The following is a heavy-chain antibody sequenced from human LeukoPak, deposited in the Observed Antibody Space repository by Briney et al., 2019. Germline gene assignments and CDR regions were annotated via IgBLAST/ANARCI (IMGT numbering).Heavy chain of an antibody. J-gene: IGHJ6*02. V-gene: IGHV3-21*01. CDR3: ARRYSSSWYDYYGMDV. D-gene: IGHD6-13*01. CDR1: GFTVISNL. CDR2: ISSSNSYI. Sequence: GGSLRLSCAASGFTVISNLMTWVRQAPGKGLEWVSSISSSNSYIYYADSVKGRFTISRDNAKNSLYLQMNSLRAEDTAVYYCARRYSSSWYDYYGMDVWGQGTTVTVSS.